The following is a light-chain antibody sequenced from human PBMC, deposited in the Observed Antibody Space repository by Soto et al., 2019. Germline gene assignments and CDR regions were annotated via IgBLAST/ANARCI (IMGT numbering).Light chain of an antibody. V-gene: IGLV2-14*01. CDR3: SSYTRSNTLVV. CDR1: SSDIGYYNY. J-gene: IGLJ3*02. Sequence: QSALTQPASVSGSPGQWITISCTGTSSDIGYYNYVSWYQKDPGKAPKLIIYEVSNRPSGVSNRFSGSKSGNTASLTISGLQAEDEANYYCSSYTRSNTLVVFGGGTKVTVL. CDR2: EVS.